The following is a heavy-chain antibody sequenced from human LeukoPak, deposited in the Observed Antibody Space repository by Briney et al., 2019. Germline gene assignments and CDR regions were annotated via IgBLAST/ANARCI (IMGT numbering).Heavy chain of an antibody. CDR3: ARAGGITIFGVVIDLDY. CDR2: INPNSDGT. D-gene: IGHD3-3*01. Sequence: ASVKVSCKASGYTFTGYYMHWVRQAPGQGLEWMGWINPNSDGTNYAQKFQGRVTMTRDTSISTAYMELSRLRSDDTAVYYCARAGGITIFGVVIDLDYWGQGTLVTVSS. V-gene: IGHV1-2*02. J-gene: IGHJ4*02. CDR1: GYTFTGYY.